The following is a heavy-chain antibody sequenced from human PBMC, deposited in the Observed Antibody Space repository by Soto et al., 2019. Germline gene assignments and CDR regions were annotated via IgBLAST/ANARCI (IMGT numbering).Heavy chain of an antibody. Sequence: GASVKVSCKASGGTFSSYTISWVRQAPGQGLEWMGRIIPILGIANYAQKFQGRVTITADKSTSTAYMELSSLRSEDTAVYYCARDQADYDILTRGWFDPWGQRTLVTVSS. CDR1: GGTFSSYT. CDR2: IIPILGIA. V-gene: IGHV1-69*04. J-gene: IGHJ5*02. CDR3: ARDQADYDILTRGWFDP. D-gene: IGHD3-9*01.